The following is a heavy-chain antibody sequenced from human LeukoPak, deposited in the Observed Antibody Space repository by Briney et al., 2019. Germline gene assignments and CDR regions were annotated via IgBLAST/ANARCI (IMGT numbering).Heavy chain of an antibody. J-gene: IGHJ4*02. CDR1: GYTLTELS. D-gene: IGHD5-12*01. CDR3: ARDRRVSGYDYYFDY. Sequence: ASVKVSCKVSGYTLTELSMHWVRQAPGKGLEWMGGFDPEDGETIYAQKFQGRVTMTRDTSTSTVYMELSSLRSEDTAVYYCARDRRVSGYDYYFDYWGQGTLVTVSS. CDR2: FDPEDGET. V-gene: IGHV1-24*01.